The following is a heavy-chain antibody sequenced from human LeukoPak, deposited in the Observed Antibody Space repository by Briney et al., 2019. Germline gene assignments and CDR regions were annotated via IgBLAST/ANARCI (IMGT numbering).Heavy chain of an antibody. J-gene: IGHJ6*03. Sequence: SETLSLTCAVYGGSFSGYYWSWIRQPPGKGLEWIGEINHSGSTYYNPSLKSRVTISVDTSQNQFSLKVNSVTAADTAVYYCARGDCSSTICYSPMDVWGKGTTVTVSS. CDR2: INHSGST. CDR1: GGSFSGYY. V-gene: IGHV4-34*01. CDR3: ARGDCSSTICYSPMDV. D-gene: IGHD2-2*01.